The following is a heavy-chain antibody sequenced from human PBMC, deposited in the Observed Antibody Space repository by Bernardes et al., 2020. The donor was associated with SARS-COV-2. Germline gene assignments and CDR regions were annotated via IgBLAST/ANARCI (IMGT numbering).Heavy chain of an antibody. CDR2: IWYDGTNK. D-gene: IGHD2-15*01. CDR3: ARGTVGYCSGGSCYNNWLDP. J-gene: IGHJ5*02. Sequence: GGSLRLSCAASGFSFNNYGMHWVRQAPGKGLEWVAVIWYDGTNKYYADSVKGRFTISRDNSKNTLYLQMDSLRAEDTAVYYCARGTVGYCSGGSCYNNWLDPWGQGTLVTVSS. V-gene: IGHV3-33*01. CDR1: GFSFNNYG.